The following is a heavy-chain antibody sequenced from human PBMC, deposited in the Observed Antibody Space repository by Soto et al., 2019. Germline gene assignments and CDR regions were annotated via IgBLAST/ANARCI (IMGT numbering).Heavy chain of an antibody. J-gene: IGHJ6*03. V-gene: IGHV4-39*01. Sequence: QLQLQESGPGLVKPSETLSLTCTVSGGSISSSRSYWGWIRQPPGKGLEWIATVFYIGSTYYNPSLKSRVTISVDTSKNQFSLKLRSVTAADTAVYYCARQHTLGPYYYYMDVWGKGTTVTVSS. D-gene: IGHD2-2*02. CDR3: ARQHTLGPYYYYMDV. CDR1: GGSISSSRSY. CDR2: VFYIGST.